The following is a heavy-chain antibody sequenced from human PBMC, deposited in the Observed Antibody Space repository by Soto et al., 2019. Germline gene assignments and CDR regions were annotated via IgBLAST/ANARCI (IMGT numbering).Heavy chain of an antibody. V-gene: IGHV3-15*07. CDR1: GFTFSSYG. CDR2: ITSKTDGGTT. D-gene: IGHD2-21*01. CDR3: TKEVVVIPPRWYYYYGMDV. Sequence: PGWSLRLSCAASGFTFSSYGMNWVRQDQGKGLEWVGRITSKTDGGTTDYAAPVKGRFTISRDDSKNTLYLQMNSLKTEDTAVYYCTKEVVVIPPRWYYYYGMDVWGQGTTVTVS. J-gene: IGHJ6*02.